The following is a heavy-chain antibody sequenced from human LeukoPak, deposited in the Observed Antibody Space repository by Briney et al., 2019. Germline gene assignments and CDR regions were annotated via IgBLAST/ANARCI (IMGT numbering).Heavy chain of an antibody. CDR3: ARRAYSSSWFGRSFDY. CDR1: GGSISSSNW. D-gene: IGHD6-13*01. J-gene: IGHJ4*02. CDR2: IYHSGST. Sequence: SETLSLTCAVSGGSISSSNWWSWVRQPPGKGLEWIGEIYHSGSTNYNPSLKSRVTISVDTSKNQFSLKLSSVTAADTAVYYCARRAYSSSWFGRSFDYWGQGTLVTVSS. V-gene: IGHV4-4*02.